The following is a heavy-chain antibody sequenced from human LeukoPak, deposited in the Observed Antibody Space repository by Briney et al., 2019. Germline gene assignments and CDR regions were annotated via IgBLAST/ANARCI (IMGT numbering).Heavy chain of an antibody. CDR1: VGSISSSSYY. Sequence: SETLSLTCTVSVGSISSSSYYWGWIRQPPGTGLEWIGSIYYSGSTYYNPSLKSRVTISVDTSKNQFTLKLSSVTAADTAVYYCARREYDFWSGNWFDPWGQGTLVTVSS. CDR3: ARREYDFWSGNWFDP. J-gene: IGHJ5*02. CDR2: IYYSGST. V-gene: IGHV4-39*01. D-gene: IGHD3-3*01.